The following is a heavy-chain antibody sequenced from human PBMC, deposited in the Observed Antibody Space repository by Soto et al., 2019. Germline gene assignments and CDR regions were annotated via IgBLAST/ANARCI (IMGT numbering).Heavy chain of an antibody. CDR3: AHIEVSGSAFDI. CDR2: IDWDDDK. V-gene: IGHV2-70*04. Sequence: SGPTLVNPTQTLTLTCTFSGFSFTTSEMRVGWIRQPPGKALEWLARIDWDDDKFYSTSLKTRLTISKDTSKNLVVLTMTNMETVDTDTYYCAHIEVSGSAFDIWGQGTLVTVSS. D-gene: IGHD2-15*01. J-gene: IGHJ3*02. CDR1: GFSFTTSEMR.